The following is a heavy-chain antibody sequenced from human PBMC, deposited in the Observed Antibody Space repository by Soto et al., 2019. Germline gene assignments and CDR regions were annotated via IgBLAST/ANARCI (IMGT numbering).Heavy chain of an antibody. V-gene: IGHV3-48*01. J-gene: IGHJ3*01. Sequence: PGGSLRLSCAASGFSFSSCTMNWVRQAPGKGLEWVSNIRSTSSTTYYADSVKGRFTISRDNVKNSLYLQMNSLRAEDTAVYYCVRDTAYAFDLWGQGTVVTVSS. CDR1: GFSFSSCT. CDR3: VRDTAYAFDL. CDR2: IRSTSSTT.